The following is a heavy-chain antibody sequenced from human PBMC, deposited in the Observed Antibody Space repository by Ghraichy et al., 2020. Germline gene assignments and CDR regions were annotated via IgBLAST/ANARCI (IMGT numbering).Heavy chain of an antibody. D-gene: IGHD3-10*01. V-gene: IGHV3-23*01. CDR1: GFTFSSYA. CDR2: ISGSGGST. CDR3: AKDSGVVYGSGSIYYYYGMDV. Sequence: GGSLRLSCAASGFTFSSYAMSWVRQAPGKGLEWVSAISGSGGSTYYADSVKGRFTISRDNSKNTLYLQMNSLRAEDTAVYYCAKDSGVVYGSGSIYYYYGMDVWGQGTTVTVSS. J-gene: IGHJ6*02.